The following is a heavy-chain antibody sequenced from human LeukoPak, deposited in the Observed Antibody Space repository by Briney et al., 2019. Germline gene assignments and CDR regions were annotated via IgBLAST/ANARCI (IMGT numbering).Heavy chain of an antibody. CDR1: GFTFSSYG. D-gene: IGHD3-16*02. V-gene: IGHV3-30*03. Sequence: PGRSLRLSCAASGFTFSSYGMHWVRQAPGKGLEWVAVISYDGSNKYYADSVKGRFTISRDNSKNTLYLQMNSLRAEDTAVYYCASPPIMITFGGVIVDYWGQGTLVTVSS. J-gene: IGHJ4*02. CDR3: ASPPIMITFGGVIVDY. CDR2: ISYDGSNK.